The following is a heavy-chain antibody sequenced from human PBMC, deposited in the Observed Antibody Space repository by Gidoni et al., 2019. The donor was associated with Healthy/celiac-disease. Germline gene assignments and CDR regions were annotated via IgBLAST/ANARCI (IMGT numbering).Heavy chain of an antibody. CDR2: IWYDGSNK. Sequence: QVQLVESGGGLVQPGRSLRLSCAASGFPFRRYGMHWVRQAPGKGLEWVAVIWYDGSNKYYADSVKGRFTISRDNSKNTLYLQMNSLRAEDTAVYYCASLWFDDKTPTVVDYWGQGTLVTVSS. D-gene: IGHD3-10*01. J-gene: IGHJ4*02. CDR3: ASLWFDDKTPTVVDY. V-gene: IGHV3-33*01. CDR1: GFPFRRYG.